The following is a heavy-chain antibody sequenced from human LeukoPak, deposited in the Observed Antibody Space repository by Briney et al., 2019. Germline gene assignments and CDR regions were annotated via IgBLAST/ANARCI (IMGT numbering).Heavy chain of an antibody. CDR3: ARAYEAAAGDFDY. CDR1: GGSISSGGYY. V-gene: IGHV4-30-2*01. J-gene: IGHJ4*02. D-gene: IGHD6-13*01. CDR2: IYHSGST. Sequence: SETLSLTCTVSGGSISSGGYYWSWIRQPPGKGLEWIGYIYHSGSTYYNPSLKSRVTISVDRSKNQFSLKLSSVTAADTAVYYCARAYEAAAGDFDYWGQGTLVTVSS.